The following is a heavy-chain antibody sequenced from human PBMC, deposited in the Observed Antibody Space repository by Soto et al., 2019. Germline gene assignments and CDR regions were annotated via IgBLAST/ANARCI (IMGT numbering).Heavy chain of an antibody. Sequence: PSETLSLTCAVYGGSFSGYYWSWIRQPPGKGLEWIGEINHSGSTNYNPSLKSRVTISVDTSKNQFSLKLSSVTAADTAVYYCARGLRGDFWSGYFGSRGYNWFDPWGQGTLVSVSS. D-gene: IGHD3-3*01. CDR2: INHSGST. J-gene: IGHJ5*02. CDR1: GGSFSGYY. CDR3: ARGLRGDFWSGYFGSRGYNWFDP. V-gene: IGHV4-34*01.